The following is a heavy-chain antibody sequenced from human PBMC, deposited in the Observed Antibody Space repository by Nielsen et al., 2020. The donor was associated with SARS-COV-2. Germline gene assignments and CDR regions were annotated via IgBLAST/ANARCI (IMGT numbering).Heavy chain of an antibody. D-gene: IGHD6-13*01. CDR3: STGGVAAVGTYYYYYGMDV. CDR1: GFTFRKAW. CDR2: FKAKTDGETT. V-gene: IGHV3-15*01. J-gene: IGHJ6*02. Sequence: GESLKISCVASGFTFRKAWMTWVRQAPGKGLEWVGRFKAKTDGETTVYAAPVQGRFTISRDDSEMTLYLQMDSLEIEDTGVYYCSTGGVAAVGTYYYYYGMDVWGQGTTVAVSS.